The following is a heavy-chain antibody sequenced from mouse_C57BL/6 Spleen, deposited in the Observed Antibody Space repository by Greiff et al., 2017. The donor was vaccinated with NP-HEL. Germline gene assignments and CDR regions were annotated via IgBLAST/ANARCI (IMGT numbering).Heavy chain of an antibody. V-gene: IGHV1-15*01. CDR2: IDPETGGT. J-gene: IGHJ3*01. Sequence: QVQLKESGAELVRPGASVTLSCKASGYTFTDYEMHWVKQTPVHGLEWIGAIDPETGGTAYNQKFKGKAILTADKSSSTAYMELRSLTSEDSAFYYCTGLLLAYWGQGTLVTVSA. CDR1: GYTFTDYE. CDR3: TGLLLAY. D-gene: IGHD2-3*01.